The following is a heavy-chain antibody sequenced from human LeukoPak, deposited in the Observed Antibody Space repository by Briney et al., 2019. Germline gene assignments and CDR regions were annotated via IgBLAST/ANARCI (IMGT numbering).Heavy chain of an antibody. J-gene: IGHJ4*02. Sequence: TETLSLTCTVSGGSISSYYWSWIRQPPGKGLEWIGYIYYSGSTNYNPSLKSRVTISVDTSKNQFSLKLSSVTAADTAVYYCASLLKFPHYYFDYWGQGALVTVSS. D-gene: IGHD2-8*01. CDR1: GGSISSYY. CDR2: IYYSGST. V-gene: IGHV4-59*01. CDR3: ASLLKFPHYYFDY.